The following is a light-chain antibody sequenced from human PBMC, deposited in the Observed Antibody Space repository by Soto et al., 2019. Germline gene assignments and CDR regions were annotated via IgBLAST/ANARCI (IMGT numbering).Light chain of an antibody. CDR3: QQTYSPPAT. CDR1: QSIDTH. Sequence: DIRMTQSPSSLSASVGDRVTIACRASQSIDTHLNWYQQHPGKAPNALIYEASNLQSGVPSRFSGSGSGTDFTLTISGLQPDDSATYYCQQTYSPPATFDQGNKVEIK. J-gene: IGKJ1*01. CDR2: EAS. V-gene: IGKV1-39*01.